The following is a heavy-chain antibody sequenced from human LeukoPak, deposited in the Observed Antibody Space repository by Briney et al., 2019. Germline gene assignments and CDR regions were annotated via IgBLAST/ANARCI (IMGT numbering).Heavy chain of an antibody. CDR1: GFTFSSYA. V-gene: IGHV3-64*01. D-gene: IGHD3-3*01. J-gene: IGHJ5*02. Sequence: GGSLRLSCAASGFTFSSYAMHWVRQAPGKGLEYVSAICSNGGSTYYANSVKGRFTISRDNSKNTLYLQMGSMRDEDMAVYYCARGPTYYDFWSGYPSGWFDPWGQGTLVTVPS. CDR2: ICSNGGST. CDR3: ARGPTYYDFWSGYPSGWFDP.